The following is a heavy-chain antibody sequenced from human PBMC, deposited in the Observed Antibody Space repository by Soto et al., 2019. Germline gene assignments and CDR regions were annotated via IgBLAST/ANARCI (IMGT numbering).Heavy chain of an antibody. J-gene: IGHJ4*02. Sequence: GESLRLSCAASGFTFSSYAMHWVRQAPGKGLEWVAVISYDGSNKYYADSVKGRFTISRDNSKNTLYLQMNSLRAEDTAVYYCARERYYYDSSGYPDYWGQGILVTVSS. D-gene: IGHD3-22*01. CDR1: GFTFSSYA. V-gene: IGHV3-30-3*01. CDR2: ISYDGSNK. CDR3: ARERYYYDSSGYPDY.